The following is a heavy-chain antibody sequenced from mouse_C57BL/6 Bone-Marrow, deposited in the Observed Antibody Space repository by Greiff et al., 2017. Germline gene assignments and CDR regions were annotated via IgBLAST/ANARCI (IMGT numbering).Heavy chain of an antibody. D-gene: IGHD1-1*01. CDR2: FYPGSGSI. V-gene: IGHV1-62-2*01. CDR3: ARHEEDYYGSSSYYAMDY. CDR1: GYTFTEYT. J-gene: IGHJ4*01. Sequence: QVQLKQSGAELVKPGASVKLSCKASGYTFTEYTIHWVKQRSGQGLEWIGWFYPGSGSIKYNEKFKDKATLTAYKSSSAVYMELSRLTSEDSAVYFCARHEEDYYGSSSYYAMDYWGQGTSVTVSS.